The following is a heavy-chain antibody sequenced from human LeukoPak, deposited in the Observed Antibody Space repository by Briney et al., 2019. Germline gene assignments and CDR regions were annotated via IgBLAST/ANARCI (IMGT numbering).Heavy chain of an antibody. CDR3: ARDAPAPMGYDSSPAGYFDL. V-gene: IGHV3-7*04. CDR2: IKQDGSEK. D-gene: IGHD3-22*01. Sequence: PGGSLRLSCAASGFTFSSYWMSRVRQAPGKGLEWVANIKQDGSEKYYVDSVKGRFTISRDNAKNSLYLQMNSLRAEDTAVYYCARDAPAPMGYDSSPAGYFDLWGRGTLVTVSS. J-gene: IGHJ2*01. CDR1: GFTFSSYW.